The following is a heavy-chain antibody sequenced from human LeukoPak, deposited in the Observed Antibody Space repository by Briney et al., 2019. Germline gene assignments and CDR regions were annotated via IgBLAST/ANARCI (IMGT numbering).Heavy chain of an antibody. J-gene: IGHJ4*02. CDR3: ARGRRRQYYYDSSGYYLAY. CDR1: GGSFSGYY. CDR2: INHSGST. D-gene: IGHD3-22*01. Sequence: PSETLSLTCAVYGGSFSGYYWSWIRQPPGNGLEWIGEINHSGSTNYNPSLKSRVTISVDTSKNQFSLKLSSVTAADTAVYYCARGRRRQYYYDSSGYYLAYWGQGTLVTVSS. V-gene: IGHV4-34*01.